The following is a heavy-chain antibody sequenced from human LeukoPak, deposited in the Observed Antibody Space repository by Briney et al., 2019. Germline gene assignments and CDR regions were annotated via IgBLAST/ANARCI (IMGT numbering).Heavy chain of an antibody. CDR3: AKGRNVYSYYDY. J-gene: IGHJ4*02. CDR2: VSGSGGST. CDR1: GFTVSSNY. D-gene: IGHD5-18*01. Sequence: GGSLRLSSAASGFTVSSNYMSWVRQAPGKGLEWVSVVSGSGGSTYYADSVKGRFTISRDNSKNTLYLQMNSLRAEDTAVYYCAKGRNVYSYYDYWGQGTLVTVSS. V-gene: IGHV3-23*01.